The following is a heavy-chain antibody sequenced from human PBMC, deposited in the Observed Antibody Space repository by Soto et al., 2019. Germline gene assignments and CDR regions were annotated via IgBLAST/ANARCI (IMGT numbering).Heavy chain of an antibody. V-gene: IGHV1-2*02. J-gene: IGHJ4*02. CDR1: GYTFIAYS. Sequence: SSVKVSCKASGYTFIAYSMHWVRQAHGKGIQWMGWINPNSGVTNYAQKFQERVTLTRDTSISTAYMELDRMTSDDTAVYYCARVGDCARELVXWGQGTLVTVSX. CDR2: INPNSGVT. CDR3: ARVGDCARELVX. D-gene: IGHD2-21*01.